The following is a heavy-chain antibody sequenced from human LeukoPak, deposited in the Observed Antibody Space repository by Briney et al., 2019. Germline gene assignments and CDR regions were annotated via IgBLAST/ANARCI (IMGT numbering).Heavy chain of an antibody. CDR3: AKDKGDFWSGHHY. D-gene: IGHD3-3*01. Sequence: GGSLSLSCAASGFTFSSYSMNWVRQAPGKGLEWVSSISSSSSYTYYADSVKGRFTISRDNSKNTLYLQMSSLRAEDTAVYYCAKDKGDFWSGHHYWGQGTLVTVSS. V-gene: IGHV3-21*04. J-gene: IGHJ4*02. CDR1: GFTFSSYS. CDR2: ISSSSSYT.